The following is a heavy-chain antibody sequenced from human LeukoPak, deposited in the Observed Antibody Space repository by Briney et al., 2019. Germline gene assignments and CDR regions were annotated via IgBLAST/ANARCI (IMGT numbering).Heavy chain of an antibody. V-gene: IGHV3-11*01. D-gene: IGHD1-26*01. J-gene: IGHJ6*03. CDR3: ARDSDYYYCYYMDV. CDR1: GFTFSDYY. Sequence: GTSLRLSCAASGFTFSDYYMSWIRQAPGKGLEWVSYISSSGSTIYYADSVKGRFTISRDNAKNSLYLQMNSLRAEDTAVYYCARDSDYYYCYYMDVWGKGTTVTISS. CDR2: ISSSGSTI.